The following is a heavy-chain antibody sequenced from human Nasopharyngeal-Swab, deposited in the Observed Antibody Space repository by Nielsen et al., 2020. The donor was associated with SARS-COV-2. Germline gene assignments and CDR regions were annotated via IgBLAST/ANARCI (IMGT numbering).Heavy chain of an antibody. CDR2: IYYSGST. CDR1: GGSISSYY. CDR3: ASQPGTANNGANWFDP. Sequence: SETLSLTCTVSGGSISSYYWSWIRQPPGKGLEWIGYIYYSGSTNYNPSLKSRVTISVDTSKNQFSLKLSSVTAADAAVYYCASQPGTANNGANWFDPWGQETLVTVSS. V-gene: IGHV4-59*12. D-gene: IGHD1/OR15-1a*01. J-gene: IGHJ5*02.